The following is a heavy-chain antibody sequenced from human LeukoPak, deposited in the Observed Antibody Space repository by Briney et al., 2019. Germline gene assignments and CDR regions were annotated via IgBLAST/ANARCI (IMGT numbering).Heavy chain of an antibody. CDR2: INPSDGST. V-gene: IGHV1-46*01. CDR3: ARQAVAGTTTSYYYYSMDV. Sequence: SVKVSCKASGYTFTTYYMHWVRQAPGQGLEWMGIINPSDGSTSYAQKFQGRVTMTRDMSTSTVYMELSSLRSEDTAVYYCARQAVAGTTTSYYYYSMDVWGKGTTVTVSS. D-gene: IGHD6-19*01. J-gene: IGHJ6*03. CDR1: GYTFTTYY.